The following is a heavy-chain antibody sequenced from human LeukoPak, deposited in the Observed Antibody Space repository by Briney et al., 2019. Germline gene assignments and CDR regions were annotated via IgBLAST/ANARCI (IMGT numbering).Heavy chain of an antibody. V-gene: IGHV3-7*05. D-gene: IGHD4-23*01. CDR2: IHPDGSDK. J-gene: IGHJ4*02. Sequence: GGSLRLSCAASGFTFSSYFMNWVRQAPGKGLEWVAKIHPDGSDKYYVDSVRGRFTISRDNAKSSLHLQMNSLRAEGTAVYYCARVRGDYGGISDYWGQGTLVTVSS. CDR1: GFTFSSYF. CDR3: ARVRGDYGGISDY.